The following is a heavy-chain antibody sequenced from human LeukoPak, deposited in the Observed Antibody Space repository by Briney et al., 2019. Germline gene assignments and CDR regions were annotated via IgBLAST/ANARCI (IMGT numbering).Heavy chain of an antibody. J-gene: IGHJ6*03. Sequence: GGSLRLSCAASGFTFNSYWMSWVRQAPGKGLEWVANIKQDGSEKYYVDSVKGRFTISRDNAKNSLYLQMNSLRAEDTAVYFCARGIRCDWHILGNDYFYSYMDVWGKGTTVTVSS. CDR1: GFTFNSYW. D-gene: IGHD7-27*01. V-gene: IGHV3-7*01. CDR2: IKQDGSEK. CDR3: ARGIRCDWHILGNDYFYSYMDV.